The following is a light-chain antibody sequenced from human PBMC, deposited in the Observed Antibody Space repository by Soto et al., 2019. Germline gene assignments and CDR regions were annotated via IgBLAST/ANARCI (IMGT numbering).Light chain of an antibody. J-gene: IGLJ1*01. CDR2: ENN. CDR3: QSYDSSLSGYV. V-gene: IGLV1-40*01. Sequence: QSVLTQPPSVSGAPGQRVTISCTGSSSNIGAGYEAHWYQQVPGTAPTLLIYENNNRPSGVPDRFSGSKSGTSASLAITGLQAEDEAEYYCQSYDSSLSGYVFGTGTKLTDL. CDR1: SSNIGAGYE.